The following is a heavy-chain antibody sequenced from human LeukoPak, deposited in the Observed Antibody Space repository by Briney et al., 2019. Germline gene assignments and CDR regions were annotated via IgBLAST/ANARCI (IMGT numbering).Heavy chain of an antibody. Sequence: GESPKIYCKDSGYSFTSYWIGWVRRMPGKGLEWMGIIYPGDSDTRYSPSFQGQVTISADKSISTAYLQWSSLKASDTAMYYCARRAAAGTIGWFDPWGQGTLVTVSS. V-gene: IGHV5-51*01. CDR2: IYPGDSDT. J-gene: IGHJ5*02. CDR1: GYSFTSYW. D-gene: IGHD6-13*01. CDR3: ARRAAAGTIGWFDP.